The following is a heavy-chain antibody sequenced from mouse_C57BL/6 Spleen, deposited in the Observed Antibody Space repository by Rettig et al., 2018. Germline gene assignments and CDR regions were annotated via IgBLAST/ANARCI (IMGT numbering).Heavy chain of an antibody. V-gene: IGHV1-53*01. J-gene: IGHJ2*01. D-gene: IGHD4-1*01. CDR3: AIWDDFDY. CDR2: KGGT. Sequence: KGGTNYNEKFKSKATLTVDKSSSTAYMQLSSLTSEDSAVYYCAIWDDFDYWGQGTTLTVSS.